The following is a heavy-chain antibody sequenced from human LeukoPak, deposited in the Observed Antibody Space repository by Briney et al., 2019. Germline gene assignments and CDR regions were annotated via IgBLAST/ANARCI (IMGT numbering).Heavy chain of an antibody. CDR2: INHSGST. D-gene: IGHD3-22*01. CDR3: ARDVNYYDSSGYPLP. J-gene: IGHJ5*02. Sequence: SETLSLTCAVYGGSFSGYYWSWIRQPPGKGLEWIGEINHSGSTNYNPSLKSRVTISVDTSKNHFSLKLSFVTAADTAVYYCARDVNYYDSSGYPLPWGQGTLVTVSS. V-gene: IGHV4-34*01. CDR1: GGSFSGYY.